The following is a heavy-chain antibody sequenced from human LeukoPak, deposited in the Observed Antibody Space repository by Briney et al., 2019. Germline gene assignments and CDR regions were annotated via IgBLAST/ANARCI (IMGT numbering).Heavy chain of an antibody. D-gene: IGHD3-3*01. Sequence: SSETLSLTCAVYGGSFSGYYWSWIRQPPGKGLEWIGEINHSGSTNYNPSLKSRVTISVDTSKNQFSLKLSSVTAADTAVYYCARGFSDFWSGYFSPRLNWFDPWGQGTLVTVSS. CDR1: GGSFSGYY. V-gene: IGHV4-34*01. CDR2: INHSGST. J-gene: IGHJ5*02. CDR3: ARGFSDFWSGYFSPRLNWFDP.